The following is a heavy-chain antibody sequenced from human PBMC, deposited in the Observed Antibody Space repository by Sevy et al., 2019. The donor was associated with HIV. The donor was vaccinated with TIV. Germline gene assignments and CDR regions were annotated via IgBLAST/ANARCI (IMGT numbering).Heavy chain of an antibody. CDR1: GYTFTSYA. J-gene: IGHJ5*02. Sequence: ASVKVSCKASGYTFTSYAMHWVRQAPGQRLEWMGWINAGNGNTKYSQKFQGRVTITRDTSASTAYMELSSLGSEDTAVYYCARDGTVTTGGYNWFDPWGQGTLVTVSS. CDR2: INAGNGNT. CDR3: ARDGTVTTGGYNWFDP. D-gene: IGHD4-17*01. V-gene: IGHV1-3*01.